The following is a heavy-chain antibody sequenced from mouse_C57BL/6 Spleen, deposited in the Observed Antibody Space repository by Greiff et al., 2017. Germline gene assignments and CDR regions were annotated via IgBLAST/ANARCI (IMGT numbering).Heavy chain of an antibody. Sequence: QVQLQQPGTELVKPGASVKLSCKASGYTFTSYWMHWVKQRPGQGLEWIGNINPSNGGTNYNEKFKSKATLTVDKSSSTAYMQLSSLTSEASEVYYCARSGAIDYGNPAWFAYWGQGALVTVSA. CDR2: INPSNGGT. CDR1: GYTFTSYW. J-gene: IGHJ3*01. D-gene: IGHD2-1*01. V-gene: IGHV1-53*01. CDR3: ARSGAIDYGNPAWFAY.